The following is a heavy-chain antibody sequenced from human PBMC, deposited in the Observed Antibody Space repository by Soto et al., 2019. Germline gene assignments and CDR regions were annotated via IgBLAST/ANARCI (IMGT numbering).Heavy chain of an antibody. V-gene: IGHV3-33*01. CDR2: IWYDGSNK. CDR1: GFTFSSYG. J-gene: IGHJ5*02. CDR3: ARGELELQFGSWFDP. D-gene: IGHD1-7*01. Sequence: QVQLVESGGGVAQPGRSLRLSCAASGFTFSSYGMHWVRQAPGKGLEWVAVIWYDGSNKYYADSVKGRFTISRDNSKNTLYLQMNSLRAEDTAVYYCARGELELQFGSWFDPWGQGTLVTVSS.